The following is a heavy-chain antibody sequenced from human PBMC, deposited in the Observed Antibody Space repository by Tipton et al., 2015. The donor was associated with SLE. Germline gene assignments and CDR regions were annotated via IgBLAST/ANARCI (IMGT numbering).Heavy chain of an antibody. CDR2: LNSDGSYT. CDR1: GFTFSSYW. V-gene: IGHV3-74*01. Sequence: GSLRLSCAASGFTFSSYWMHWVRQAPGKGLVWVSRLNSDGSYTSYADSVKGRFTISRDNAKNTLYLQMNSLRAEDTAVYYCARGENWSDAFDIWGQGTMATVSS. J-gene: IGHJ3*02. CDR3: ARGENWSDAFDI. D-gene: IGHD3-3*01.